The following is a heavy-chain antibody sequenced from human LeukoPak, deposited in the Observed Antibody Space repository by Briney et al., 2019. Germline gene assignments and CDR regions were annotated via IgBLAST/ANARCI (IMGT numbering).Heavy chain of an antibody. V-gene: IGHV3-74*01. CDR1: GFTFSNYW. Sequence: GGSLRLSCAVSGFTFSNYWMYWVRQAPGKRLVWVARINSDGSSTTYADSVEGRFTISRDNTKSMLHLQMHSLRVDDSAVYFCTRTTTADWYFDLWGRGTLVTVSS. J-gene: IGHJ2*01. CDR2: INSDGSST. CDR3: TRTTTADWYFDL. D-gene: IGHD1-1*01.